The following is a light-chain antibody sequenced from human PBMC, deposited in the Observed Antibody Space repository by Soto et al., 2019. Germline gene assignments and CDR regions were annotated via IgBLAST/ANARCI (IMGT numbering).Light chain of an antibody. CDR1: SGDVGAYGR. V-gene: IGLV2-11*01. J-gene: IGLJ3*02. CDR3: CSHAGGSSWV. CDR2: AVT. Sequence: QSALTQPRSVSGSPGQSVTISYTGTSGDVGAYGRVSWYQHHPTKAPKLIIYAVTNRPSGVPYRFSGSKSGSTASLTISGLQAEDEADYYCCSHAGGSSWVFGGVTKLTVL.